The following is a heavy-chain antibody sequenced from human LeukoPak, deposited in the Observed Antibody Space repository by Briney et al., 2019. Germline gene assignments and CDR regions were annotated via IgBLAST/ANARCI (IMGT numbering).Heavy chain of an antibody. D-gene: IGHD4-23*01. Sequence: GASVKVTCKASGGTFSSYTISWVRQAPGQGLEWMGRIIPILGIANYAQKFQGRVTITADKSTSTAYMELSSLRSEDTAVYYCARDLYGGNSPDYWGQGTLVTVSS. CDR2: IIPILGIA. V-gene: IGHV1-69*04. CDR1: GGTFSSYT. J-gene: IGHJ4*02. CDR3: ARDLYGGNSPDY.